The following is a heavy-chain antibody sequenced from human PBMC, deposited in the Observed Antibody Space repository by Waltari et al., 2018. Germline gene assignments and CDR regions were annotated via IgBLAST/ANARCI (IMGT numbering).Heavy chain of an antibody. D-gene: IGHD3-10*01. V-gene: IGHV3-21*03. CDR2: IGRSSTYI. CDR3: ARDLYGSGGDWFDP. CDR1: GLGFTTYA. J-gene: IGHJ5*02. Sequence: ELQLVESGGGLVKPGGSLRLSCVASGLGFTTYAMNWVRQAPGKGLEVVSSIGRSSTYIFYADSVKGRFTISRDNAKNSLYLEMNSLRADDTAVYYCARDLYGSGGDWFDPWGQGTLVTVSS.